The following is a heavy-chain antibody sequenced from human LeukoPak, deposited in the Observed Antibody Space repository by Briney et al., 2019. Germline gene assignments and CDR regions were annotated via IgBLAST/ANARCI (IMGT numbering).Heavy chain of an antibody. V-gene: IGHV3-48*02. CDR2: ISSSSDLM. J-gene: IGHJ4*02. D-gene: IGHD3-10*01. CDR3: ARVLRGLYNLGD. CDR1: GFSLSISG. Sequence: AGASQRLSCEAAGFSLSISGMKRVRHAPGKGLEWVSYISSSSDLMSYVASVKGRFTVSRDNAKNSLFLQMNSLRDEDTAVYYCARVLRGLYNLGDWGQGTLVTVSS.